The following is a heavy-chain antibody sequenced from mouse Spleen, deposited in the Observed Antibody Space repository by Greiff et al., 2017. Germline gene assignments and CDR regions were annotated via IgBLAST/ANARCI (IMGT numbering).Heavy chain of an antibody. V-gene: IGHV5-17*01. D-gene: IGHD1-1*01. Sequence: EVKLMESGGGLVKPGGSLKLSCAASGFTFSDYGMHWVRQAPEKGLEWVAYISSGSSTIYYADTVKGRFTISRDNAKNTLFLQMTSLRSEDTAMYYCARPHGSSYVRYFDVWGTGTTVTVSS. CDR1: GFTFSDYG. CDR3: ARPHGSSYVRYFDV. J-gene: IGHJ1*03. CDR2: ISSGSSTI.